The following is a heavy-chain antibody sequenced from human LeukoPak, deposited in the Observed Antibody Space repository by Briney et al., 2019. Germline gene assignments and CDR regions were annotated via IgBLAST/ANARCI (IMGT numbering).Heavy chain of an antibody. D-gene: IGHD3-16*02. J-gene: IGHJ4*02. CDR3: AKDPGGDYDYVWGSYRN. Sequence: GGSLRLSCAASGFTFSSYAMSWVRQAPEKGLEWVSAISGSGGSTYYADSVKGRFTISRDNSKNTLYLQMNSLRAEDTAVYYCAKDPGGDYDYVWGSYRNWGQGTLVTVSS. V-gene: IGHV3-23*01. CDR1: GFTFSSYA. CDR2: ISGSGGST.